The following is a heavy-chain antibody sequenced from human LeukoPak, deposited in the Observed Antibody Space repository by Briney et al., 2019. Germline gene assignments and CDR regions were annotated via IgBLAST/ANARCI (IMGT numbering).Heavy chain of an antibody. J-gene: IGHJ5*02. CDR2: IYHSGST. V-gene: IGHV4-38-2*02. CDR3: SWYLNWFDP. Sequence: SETLSLTCTVSGYSISSGYYWGWIRQPPGKGLEWIGSIYHSGSTYYNPSLKSRVTISVDTSKNQFSLKLSSVTAADTAVYSSSWYLNWFDPWGQGTLVTVPS. CDR1: GYSISSGYY. D-gene: IGHD6-13*01.